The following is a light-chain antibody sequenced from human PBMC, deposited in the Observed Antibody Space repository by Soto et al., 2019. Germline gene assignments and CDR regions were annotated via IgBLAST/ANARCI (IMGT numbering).Light chain of an antibody. J-gene: IGLJ1*01. CDR1: SSNIGSTT. Sequence: QSVLTNPPSSSGTPGQRVTISCSGSSSNIGSTTVSWYQQLPGAAPKLLIYSNDQWPSGVPDRFSGSKSGTSASLAISGLQSEDEADYYCASWDDSLNGFVFGTGTKVTVL. CDR2: SND. V-gene: IGLV1-44*01. CDR3: ASWDDSLNGFV.